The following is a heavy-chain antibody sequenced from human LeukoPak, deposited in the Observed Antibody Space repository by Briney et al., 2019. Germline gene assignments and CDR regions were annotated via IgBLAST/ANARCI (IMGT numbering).Heavy chain of an antibody. CDR1: GDSISLYY. V-gene: IGHV4-59*01. CDR3: ARVLRPMASQYYFDY. D-gene: IGHD3-10*01. CDR2: IYYSGTT. J-gene: IGHJ4*02. Sequence: SETLSLTCTVSGDSISLYYWSWIRQPPGKGLEWIGYIYYSGTTSYNPSLKTRVTISIDTSKNQFSLKLSSVTAADTAVYYCARVLRPMASQYYFDYWGQGTLVTVSS.